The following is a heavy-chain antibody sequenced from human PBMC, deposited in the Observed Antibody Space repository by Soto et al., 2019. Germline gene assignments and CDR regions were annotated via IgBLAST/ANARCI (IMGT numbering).Heavy chain of an antibody. CDR1: GFTFSNAW. J-gene: IGHJ4*02. V-gene: IGHV3-15*01. CDR3: TQGWGVPAAILYSY. Sequence: GGSLRLSCAASGFTFSNAWMSWVRQAPGKGLEWVGRIKSKTDGGTTDYAAPVKGRFTISRDDSKNTLYLQMNSLKTEDTAVYYCTQGWGVPAAILYSYWGQGTLVTVSS. CDR2: IKSKTDGGTT. D-gene: IGHD2-2*01.